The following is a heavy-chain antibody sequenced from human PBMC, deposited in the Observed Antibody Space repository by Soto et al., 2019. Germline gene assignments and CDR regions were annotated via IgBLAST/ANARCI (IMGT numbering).Heavy chain of an antibody. J-gene: IGHJ4*02. CDR1: GFTFSNFA. Sequence: LGGSLRLSCAASGFTFSNFAIHWVRQAPGKGLEWVAVISHDGTNKYYADSVKGRFTISRDNSNNTLYLQMNSLRAEDTAVYYCDKDTPVVTLIFDYWGQGTLVTVSS. D-gene: IGHD2-21*02. V-gene: IGHV3-30-3*01. CDR2: ISHDGTNK. CDR3: DKDTPVVTLIFDY.